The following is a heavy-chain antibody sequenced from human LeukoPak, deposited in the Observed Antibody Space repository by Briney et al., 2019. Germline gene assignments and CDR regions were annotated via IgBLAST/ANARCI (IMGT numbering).Heavy chain of an antibody. J-gene: IGHJ5*02. V-gene: IGHV4-4*07. CDR1: GGSISSYY. CDR3: ARGALIVSVNWFDP. CDR2: IYTSGST. D-gene: IGHD3-22*01. Sequence: SETLSLTCTVSGGSISSYYWSWIRQPAGKGLEWIGRIYTSGSTNYNPSLKSRVTMSVDTSKNQFSLKLSSVTAADTAVYYCARGALIVSVNWFDPWGQGTLVTVSS.